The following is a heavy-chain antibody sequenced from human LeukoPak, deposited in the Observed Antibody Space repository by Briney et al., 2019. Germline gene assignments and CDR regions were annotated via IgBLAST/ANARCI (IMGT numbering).Heavy chain of an antibody. D-gene: IGHD2-21*02. V-gene: IGHV3-30*03. CDR1: AFTFRNSG. Sequence: GGSLRLSCAASAFTFRNSGMHWVRQAPGKGLEWVAVISYGGINTYYADSVKGRFTISRDNSKSTLYLQMNSLRPEDTAVYFCARCGSDCYILDYWGQGTLVTVSS. CDR2: ISYGGINT. J-gene: IGHJ4*02. CDR3: ARCGSDCYILDY.